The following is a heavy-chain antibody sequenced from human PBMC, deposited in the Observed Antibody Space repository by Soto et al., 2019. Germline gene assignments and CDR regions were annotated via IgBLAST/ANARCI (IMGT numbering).Heavy chain of an antibody. CDR2: ISSDGSSK. V-gene: IGHV3-30*18. CDR1: GFTFSTYG. CDR3: AKGGGYFSY. J-gene: IGHJ4*02. D-gene: IGHD3-16*01. Sequence: QVQLVDSGGGVVQPGRSLRLSCAASGFTFSTYGMHWVRQAPGKGLEWVALISSDGSSKYYADSVKGRFTISRDNSKNTLFLQMNSLRTEDTAVYYCAKGGGYFSYWGQGTLVTVSS.